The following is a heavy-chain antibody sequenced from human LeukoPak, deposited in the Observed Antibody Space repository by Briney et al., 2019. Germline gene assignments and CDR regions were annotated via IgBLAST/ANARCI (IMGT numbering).Heavy chain of an antibody. CDR2: IYYSGST. D-gene: IGHD1-26*01. CDR1: GGSISNYY. CDR3: ASLYSGIYSGHMDF. J-gene: IGHJ4*02. V-gene: IGHV4-59*12. Sequence: PSETLSLTCTVSGGSISNYYWSWIRQPPGKGLEWIGYIYYSGSTNYNPSLKSRVTISVDTSKNQFSLKMSSVTAADTAIYYCASLYSGIYSGHMDFWGQGTLVTVSS.